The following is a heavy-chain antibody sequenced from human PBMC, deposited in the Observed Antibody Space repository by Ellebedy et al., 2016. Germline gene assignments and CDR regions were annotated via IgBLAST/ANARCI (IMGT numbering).Heavy chain of an antibody. CDR2: ISYDGSNK. Sequence: GESLKISCAASGFTFSSYAMHWVRQAPGKGLEWVAVISYDGSNKYYADSVKGRFTISRDNSKNTLYLQMNSLRAEDTAVYYCARDLGDYLFDYWGQGTLVTVSS. V-gene: IGHV3-30-3*01. CDR3: ARDLGDYLFDY. D-gene: IGHD4-17*01. J-gene: IGHJ4*02. CDR1: GFTFSSYA.